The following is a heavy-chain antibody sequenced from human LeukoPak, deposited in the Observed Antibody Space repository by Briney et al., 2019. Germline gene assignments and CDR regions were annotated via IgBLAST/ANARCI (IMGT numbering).Heavy chain of an antibody. J-gene: IGHJ4*02. CDR3: ARDVGGTVLYETVVH. V-gene: IGHV3-30-3*01. CDR1: GFTFSTYA. Sequence: PGGSLRLSCAASGFTFSTYAMHWVRQAPGKGLEWVAVISFDGNNKYYAASVKGRFTISRDNSKNTLYLQMRSLRAEHTAVYYCARDVGGTVLYETVVHWGQGTLGTVSS. CDR2: ISFDGNNK. D-gene: IGHD3-16*01.